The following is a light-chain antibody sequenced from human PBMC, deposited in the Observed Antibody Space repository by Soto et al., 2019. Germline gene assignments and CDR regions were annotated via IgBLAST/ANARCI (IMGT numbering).Light chain of an antibody. CDR3: QQRGT. V-gene: IGKV3-11*01. Sequence: IVLTNSPPTLSLSPGERATLSCRASQSVSSYLAWYQQKPGQAPRLLIYGASSRATGIPDRFSGSGSGADFTLTISSLQSEDFAVYYCQQRGTFGPGTKVDIK. CDR1: QSVSSY. CDR2: GAS. J-gene: IGKJ3*01.